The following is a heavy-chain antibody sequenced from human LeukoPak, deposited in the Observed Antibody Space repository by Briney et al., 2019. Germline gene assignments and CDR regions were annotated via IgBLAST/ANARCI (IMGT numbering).Heavy chain of an antibody. Sequence: ASVKVSCKASGNTLTNYYMYRVRQAPGQGLEWMEIINPSGGSTTYAQKFQGRVTMTRDTSTSTVYIDLSSLRSEDTAVYYCARESRDSSGYYGTDVWGQGTTVTVSS. D-gene: IGHD3-22*01. J-gene: IGHJ6*02. V-gene: IGHV1-46*01. CDR3: ARESRDSSGYYGTDV. CDR1: GNTLTNYY. CDR2: INPSGGST.